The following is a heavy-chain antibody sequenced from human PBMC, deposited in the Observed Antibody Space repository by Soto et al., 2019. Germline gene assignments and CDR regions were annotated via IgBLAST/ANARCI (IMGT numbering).Heavy chain of an antibody. CDR2: ISAYNGNT. V-gene: IGHV1-18*01. CDR1: GYTFTSCG. CDR3: ARAPRRASYYYYYGMDV. Sequence: QVQLVQSGAEVKKPGASVKVSCKASGYTFTSCGISWVRQAPGQGLEWMGWISAYNGNTNYAQKLQGRVTMTTDTSTSTAYMELRSLRSDDTAVYYCARAPRRASYYYYYGMDVWGQGTTVTVSS. J-gene: IGHJ6*02. D-gene: IGHD2-21*01.